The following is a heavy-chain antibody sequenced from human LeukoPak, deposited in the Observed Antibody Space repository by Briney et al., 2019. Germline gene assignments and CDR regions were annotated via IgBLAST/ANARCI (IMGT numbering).Heavy chain of an antibody. Sequence: GGSLRLSCAASGFTFSSYAMSWVRQAPGKGLEWVSAISGSGGSTYYADSVKGRFTTSRDNSKNTLYLQMNSLRAEDTAVYYCAKGEYQLPYGDYWGQGTLVTVSS. J-gene: IGHJ4*02. CDR1: GFTFSSYA. V-gene: IGHV3-23*01. D-gene: IGHD2-2*02. CDR3: AKGEYQLPYGDY. CDR2: ISGSGGST.